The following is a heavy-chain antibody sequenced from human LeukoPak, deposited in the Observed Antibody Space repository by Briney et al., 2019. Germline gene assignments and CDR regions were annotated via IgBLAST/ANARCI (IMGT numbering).Heavy chain of an antibody. CDR1: GFTFTTYW. D-gene: IGHD1-26*01. J-gene: IGHJ4*02. CDR3: AKDLRSSADSKMGAADY. V-gene: IGHV3-7*01. Sequence: PGGSLRLSCAASGFTFTTYWMSWVRQLPGKGLEWVANINQDGTEKYYVDSVKGRFTISRDNAKNSLYLQMNSLRAEDTAVYYCAKDLRSSADSKMGAADYWGQGTLVTVSS. CDR2: INQDGTEK.